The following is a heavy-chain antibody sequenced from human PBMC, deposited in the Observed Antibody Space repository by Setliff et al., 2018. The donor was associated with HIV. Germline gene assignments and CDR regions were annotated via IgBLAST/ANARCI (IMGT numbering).Heavy chain of an antibody. D-gene: IGHD7-27*01. Sequence: SETLSLTCTVSGASISSGGYAWSWIRQHPGKGLEWIGYIYYNGNDYYNPSLERRVTISVDTSKKQFPLKVSSVTAADTAVYYCVRGARNGDRRFDSWGQGTLVTVSS. CDR1: GASISSGGYA. CDR2: IYYNGND. V-gene: IGHV4-31*03. CDR3: VRGARNGDRRFDS. J-gene: IGHJ4*02.